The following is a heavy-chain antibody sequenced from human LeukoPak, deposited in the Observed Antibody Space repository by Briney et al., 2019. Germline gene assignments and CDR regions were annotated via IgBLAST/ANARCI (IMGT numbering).Heavy chain of an antibody. J-gene: IGHJ5*02. V-gene: IGHV4-30-4*08. Sequence: SETLSLTCAVSGGSISSGDYYWSWIRQPPGKGLEWIGYIYYSGSTYYNPSLKSRVTISVDTSKNQFSLKLSSVTAADTAVYYSARKLRFLEWLPYARWFDPWGQGTLVTVSS. CDR1: GGSISSGDYY. CDR3: ARKLRFLEWLPYARWFDP. D-gene: IGHD3-3*01. CDR2: IYYSGST.